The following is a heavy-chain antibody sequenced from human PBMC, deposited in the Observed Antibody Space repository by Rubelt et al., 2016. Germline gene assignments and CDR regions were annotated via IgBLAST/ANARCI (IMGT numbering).Heavy chain of an antibody. Sequence: QVQLQESGPGLVKPSETLSLTCTVSGDSISSSYWSWIRQAPGKGLEWIGEINHSGTTNNNPSLKSRVPTSVDTSKNQFSLKLTSVTAADTAGYYCARGPAFWSGYDWGQGTLVTVSS. J-gene: IGHJ4*02. CDR2: INHSGTT. CDR1: GDSISSSY. D-gene: IGHD3-3*01. CDR3: ARGPAFWSGYD. V-gene: IGHV4-59*12.